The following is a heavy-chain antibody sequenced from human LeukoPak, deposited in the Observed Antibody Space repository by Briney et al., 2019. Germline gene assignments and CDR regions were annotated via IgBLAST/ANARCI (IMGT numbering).Heavy chain of an antibody. Sequence: RPSETLSLTCTVSGGSISSHYWSWIRQPAGKRLEWIGRIWATGSTVDNPSFRSRLTLSIDRSRSQLSLKLTSMTAADSAVYYCARVRAYSDFVGNFDLWGDGIPVTVSS. CDR2: IWATGST. V-gene: IGHV4-4*07. CDR3: ARVRAYSDFVGNFDL. J-gene: IGHJ2*01. D-gene: IGHD4-11*01. CDR1: GGSISSHY.